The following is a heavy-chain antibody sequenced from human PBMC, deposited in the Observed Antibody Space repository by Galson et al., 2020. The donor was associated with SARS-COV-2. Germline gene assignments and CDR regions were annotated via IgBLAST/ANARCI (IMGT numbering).Heavy chain of an antibody. D-gene: IGHD6-19*01. CDR3: ARLYSSGWYFDY. CDR2: ISAYNGNT. J-gene: IGHJ4*02. V-gene: IGHV1-18*04. CDR1: GYTFTSYG. Sequence: ASVKVSCKASGYTFTSYGISWVRQAPGQGREWMGWISAYNGNTNYAQKLQGRVTMTTDTSTSTAYMELRSLRSDDTAVYYCARLYSSGWYFDYWGQGTLVTVSS.